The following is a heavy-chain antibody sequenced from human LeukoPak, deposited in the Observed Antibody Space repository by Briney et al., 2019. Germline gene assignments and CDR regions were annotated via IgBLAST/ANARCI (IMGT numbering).Heavy chain of an antibody. V-gene: IGHV3-9*01. CDR1: GFSFETSS. CDR2: ISGDSQNF. CDR3: ATPYSSSWVTVGFNY. D-gene: IGHD6-13*01. Sequence: PGRSLRLSCAGFGFSFETSSMHWVRQAPGKGLEWVAGISGDSQNFGYASSVRGRFTISRDNSKNTLYLQMNSLRAEDTAVYYCATPYSSSWVTVGFNYWGQGTLVTVSS. J-gene: IGHJ4*02.